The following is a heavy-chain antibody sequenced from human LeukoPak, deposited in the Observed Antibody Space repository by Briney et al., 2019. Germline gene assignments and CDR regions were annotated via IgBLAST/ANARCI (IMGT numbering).Heavy chain of an antibody. Sequence: SETLSLTCTVSGGSISSGDHYWSWIRQPPGKGLEWIGYIYYSGSTYYNPSLKSRVTISVDTSKNQFSLKLSSVTAADTAVYYCARDSPYGDHFYFDYWGQGTLVTVSS. V-gene: IGHV4-30-4*01. CDR3: ARDSPYGDHFYFDY. J-gene: IGHJ4*02. D-gene: IGHD4-17*01. CDR1: GGSISSGDHY. CDR2: IYYSGST.